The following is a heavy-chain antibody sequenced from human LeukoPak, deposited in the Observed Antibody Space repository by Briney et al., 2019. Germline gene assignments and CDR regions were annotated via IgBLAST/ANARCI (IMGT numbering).Heavy chain of an antibody. Sequence: PGGSLRLSCAASGFTFSSYGMHWVRQCPGKGLEWVAGIWYDGSNKHYADSVKGRFTISRDNSKNTLYLQMNSLRAEDTAVYYCAREGNSGYDWNYWGQGTLVTVSS. CDR2: IWYDGSNK. V-gene: IGHV3-33*01. CDR1: GFTFSSYG. CDR3: AREGNSGYDWNY. J-gene: IGHJ4*02. D-gene: IGHD5-12*01.